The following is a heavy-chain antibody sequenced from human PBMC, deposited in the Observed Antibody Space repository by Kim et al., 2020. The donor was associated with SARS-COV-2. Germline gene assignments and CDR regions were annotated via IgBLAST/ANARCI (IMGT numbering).Heavy chain of an antibody. CDR2: ISEDGSTK. J-gene: IGHJ5*02. CDR1: GFTFSASW. CDR3: GRSTAGIS. D-gene: IGHD6-19*01. Sequence: GGSLRLSCAASGFTFSASWMTWVRQSPGKGLDVVAYISEDGSTKSYVDSMKGRFTISRDNAKKSLYLQMSSLRAEDSALYYCGRSTAGISWGQGALVIVSS. V-gene: IGHV3-7*01.